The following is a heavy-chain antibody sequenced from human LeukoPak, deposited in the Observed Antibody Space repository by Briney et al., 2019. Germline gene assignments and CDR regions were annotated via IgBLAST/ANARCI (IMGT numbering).Heavy chain of an antibody. CDR1: GGTFSSYA. V-gene: IGHV1-69*01. Sequence: SVKVSCKASGGTFSSYAISWVRQAPGQGPEWMGGIIPIFGTANYAQKFQGRVTITADESTSTAYMELSSLRSEDTAVYYCNALPYCSSTSCYGYYYYMDAWGKGTTVTVSS. D-gene: IGHD2-2*01. J-gene: IGHJ6*03. CDR3: NALPYCSSTSCYGYYYYMDA. CDR2: IIPIFGTA.